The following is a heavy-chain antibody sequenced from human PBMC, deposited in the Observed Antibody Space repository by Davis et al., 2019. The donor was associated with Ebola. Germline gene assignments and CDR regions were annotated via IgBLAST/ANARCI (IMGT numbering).Heavy chain of an antibody. J-gene: IGHJ5*02. V-gene: IGHV4-59*01. D-gene: IGHD3-10*01. Sequence: SETLSLTCTVSGGSISSYYWSWIRQPPGKGLEWIGYIYYSGSTNYNPSLKSRVTISVDTSKNQFSLTLSSVTAADTAVYYCAGTMVQGVISFDWFDPWGQGTLVTVSS. CDR3: AGTMVQGVISFDWFDP. CDR2: IYYSGST. CDR1: GGSISSYY.